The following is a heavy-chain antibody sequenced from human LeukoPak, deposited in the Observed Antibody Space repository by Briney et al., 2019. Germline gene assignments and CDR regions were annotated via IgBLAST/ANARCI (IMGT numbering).Heavy chain of an antibody. J-gene: IGHJ3*02. D-gene: IGHD6-13*01. V-gene: IGHV1-18*01. Sequence: ASVTVSCKASGYTFTSYGISWVRQAPGQGLEWMGWISAYNGNTNYAQKLQGRVTMTTDTSTSTAYMELRSLRSGDTAVYYCANDRWRGSSWYAKAFHIWGQGTMVTVSS. CDR1: GYTFTSYG. CDR3: ANDRWRGSSWYAKAFHI. CDR2: ISAYNGNT.